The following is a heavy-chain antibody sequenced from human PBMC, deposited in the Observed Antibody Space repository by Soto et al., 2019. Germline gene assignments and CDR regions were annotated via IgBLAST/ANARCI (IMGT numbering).Heavy chain of an antibody. CDR2: IYYSVNT. CDR3: ATHPPYGPLDH. CDR1: GDYQNNSNNH. J-gene: IGHJ4*02. Sequence: SATLSLTCNVLGDYQNNSNNHWGWIRQSPWKGLEWIGNIYYSVNTYYNPSLKSRVTISVDTSKNQFSLRLTSVTAVDTAVYYCATHPPYGPLDHWGQGTLVTVSS. V-gene: IGHV4-39*01. D-gene: IGHD4-17*01.